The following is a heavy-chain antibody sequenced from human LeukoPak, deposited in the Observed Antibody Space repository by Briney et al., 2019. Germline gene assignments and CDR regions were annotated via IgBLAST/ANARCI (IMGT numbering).Heavy chain of an antibody. CDR2: INSNRGGT. CDR1: GYTFTNYY. V-gene: IGHV1-2*02. CDR3: ARDHGDDGFDI. J-gene: IGHJ3*02. D-gene: IGHD3-3*01. Sequence: ASVKVSCKASGYTFTNYYIHWVRQAPGQGLKWMGWINSNRGGTNYAQKFQGRFTMTRDTSISTAYMELRSVRSDDTAVYYCARDHGDDGFDIWGPGTMVTVSS.